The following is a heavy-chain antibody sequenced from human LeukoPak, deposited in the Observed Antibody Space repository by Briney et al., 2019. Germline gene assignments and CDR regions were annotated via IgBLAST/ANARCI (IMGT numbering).Heavy chain of an antibody. Sequence: EASVKVSCKSSGYTFTSYGISWVRQAPGQGLEWMGWISAYNGNTNYAQKLQGRVTMTTDTSTSTAYMELRSLRSDDTAVYYCATERWDYFDYWGQGTLVTVSS. J-gene: IGHJ4*02. CDR1: GYTFTSYG. CDR2: ISAYNGNT. V-gene: IGHV1-18*01. D-gene: IGHD4-23*01. CDR3: ATERWDYFDY.